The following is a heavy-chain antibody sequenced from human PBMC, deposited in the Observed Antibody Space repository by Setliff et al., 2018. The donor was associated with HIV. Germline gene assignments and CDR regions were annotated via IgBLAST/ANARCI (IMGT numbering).Heavy chain of an antibody. V-gene: IGHV4-31*11. CDR3: ARGSSTVYNYYMDV. CDR1: GGSISSGAYY. CDR2: IYNIANT. D-gene: IGHD1-26*01. J-gene: IGHJ6*03. Sequence: SETLSLTCAVSGGSISSGAYYWSWVRQHPGKGLEWIGYIYNIANTHYNPSLASRVSISIDTSKNQLSLKLSSVTAADTAVYYCARGSSTVYNYYMDVWGKGTTVTVSS.